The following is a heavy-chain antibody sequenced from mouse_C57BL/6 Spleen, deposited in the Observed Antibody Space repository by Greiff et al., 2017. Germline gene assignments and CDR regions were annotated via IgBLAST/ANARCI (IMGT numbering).Heavy chain of an antibody. CDR2: INPGSGGT. CDR1: GYAFTNYL. D-gene: IGHD2-3*01. J-gene: IGHJ4*01. CDR3: ARRGVYDGYFDAMDY. Sequence: VQLQQSGAELVRPGTSVKVSCKASGYAFTNYLIEWVKQRPGQGLEWIGVINPGSGGTNYNEKFKGKATLTADKSSSTAYMQLSSLTSEDSAVYCCARRGVYDGYFDAMDYGGQGTSVTGSS. V-gene: IGHV1-54*01.